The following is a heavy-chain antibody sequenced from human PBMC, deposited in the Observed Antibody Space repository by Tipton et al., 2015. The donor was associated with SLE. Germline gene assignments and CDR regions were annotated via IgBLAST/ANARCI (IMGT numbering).Heavy chain of an antibody. Sequence: GSLRLSCAASGFTFSDFYMTWIRQAPGKGLEWLSYISKSGKTLYYADSVTGRFTISRDNAKNSLFLQMNDLRAEDTAVYYCARDRKAAGAFFDSWGQGTLVTVSS. CDR1: GFTFSDFY. D-gene: IGHD6-13*01. J-gene: IGHJ4*02. CDR3: ARDRKAAGAFFDS. V-gene: IGHV3-11*01. CDR2: ISKSGKTL.